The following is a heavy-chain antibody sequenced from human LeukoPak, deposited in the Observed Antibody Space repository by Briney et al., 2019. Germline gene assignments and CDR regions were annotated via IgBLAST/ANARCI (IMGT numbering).Heavy chain of an antibody. CDR2: IYYSGST. J-gene: IGHJ4*02. D-gene: IGHD6-6*01. V-gene: IGHV4-30-4*08. Sequence: LRLSCAASGFTFSSYSMNWIRQPPGKGLEWIGYIYYSGSTYYNPSLKSRLTISGDTSKNQFSLRLSSVTAADTAVYYCARGTWSSSIDYWGQGTLVTVSS. CDR1: GFTFSSYS. CDR3: ARGTWSSSIDY.